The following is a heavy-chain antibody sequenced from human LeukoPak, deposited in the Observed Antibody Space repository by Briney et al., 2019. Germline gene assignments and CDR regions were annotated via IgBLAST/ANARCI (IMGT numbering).Heavy chain of an antibody. CDR1: GFTFSSYS. V-gene: IGHV3-21*04. CDR3: ARDDASDSSGYYYVYFQH. CDR2: ISSSSYI. J-gene: IGHJ1*01. Sequence: PGGSLRLSCAASGFTFSSYSMNWVRQAPGKGLEWVSSISSSSYIYYADSVKGRFTISRDNAKNSLYLQMNSLRSKDTAVYYCARDDASDSSGYYYVYFQHWGQGTLVTVSS. D-gene: IGHD3-22*01.